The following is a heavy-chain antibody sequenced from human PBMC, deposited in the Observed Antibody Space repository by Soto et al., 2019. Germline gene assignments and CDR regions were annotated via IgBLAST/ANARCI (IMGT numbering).Heavy chain of an antibody. CDR1: VVSFSGYY. CDR3: ARGLGITMIVVYKYFEY. Sequence: SETLSLTCAFYVVSFSGYYWSCIRQPPGKGLEWIGEINHSGSTNYNPSLKSRVTISADTSKNQFSLKLSSVTAADTAVYYCARGLGITMIVVYKYFEYWGQGSLVSVSS. V-gene: IGHV4-34*01. D-gene: IGHD3-22*01. J-gene: IGHJ4*02. CDR2: INHSGST.